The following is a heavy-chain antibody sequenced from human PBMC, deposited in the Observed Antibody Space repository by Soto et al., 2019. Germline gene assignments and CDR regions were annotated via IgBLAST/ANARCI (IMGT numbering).Heavy chain of an antibody. CDR1: GYTFTTYA. CDR2: INAGNGNT. V-gene: IGHV1-3*01. J-gene: IGHJ4*02. D-gene: IGHD3-22*01. CDR3: ARDYYYDSSTNFDY. Sequence: ASVQVSCKASGYTFTTYAMHWVRQAPGQRLEWMGWINAGNGNTKYSQKFQGRVTITRDTSATTAYMELSSLRSEDTAVEYCARDYYYDSSTNFDYWGQGTLVTVS.